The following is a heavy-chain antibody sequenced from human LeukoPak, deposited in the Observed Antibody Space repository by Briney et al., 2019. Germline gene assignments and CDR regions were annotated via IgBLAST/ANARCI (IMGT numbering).Heavy chain of an antibody. CDR2: ISSNRGST. CDR1: GFTFSSYA. V-gene: IGHV3-64*01. CDR3: ARGLDYYYYYYGMDV. Sequence: GGSLRLSCAASGFTFSSYAMHWVRQAPGKGLEYVSAISSNRGSTYYANSVKGRFTISRDNSKNTLYLQMGSLNAEDMAVYYCARGLDYYYYYYGMDVWGQGTTVTVSS. D-gene: IGHD1-1*01. J-gene: IGHJ6*02.